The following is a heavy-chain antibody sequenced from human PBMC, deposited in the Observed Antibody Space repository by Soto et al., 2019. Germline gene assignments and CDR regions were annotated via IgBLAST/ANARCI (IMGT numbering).Heavy chain of an antibody. CDR1: GGSISSYY. CDR2: IYYSGST. V-gene: IGHV4-59*08. Sequence: SETLSLTCTVSGGSISSYYWSWIRQPPGKGLEWIGYIYYSGSTNYNPSLKSRVTISVDASKNQFSLKLSSVTAADTAVYYCARRGGYDPLGYYYYMDVWGKGTTVTVSS. J-gene: IGHJ6*03. D-gene: IGHD5-12*01. CDR3: ARRGGYDPLGYYYYMDV.